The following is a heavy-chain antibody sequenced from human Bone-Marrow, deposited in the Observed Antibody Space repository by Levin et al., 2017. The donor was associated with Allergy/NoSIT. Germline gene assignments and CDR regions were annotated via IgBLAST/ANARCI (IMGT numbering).Heavy chain of an antibody. Sequence: ASVKVSCKASGYTFTNYDINWVRQATGQGPEWMGWMSPYSGNTGYAHKFQGRLSMTRDTSMDTAYMELSSLRSEDAAVYYCAKTICSSGEGDGFDFWGQGTLVTVSS. V-gene: IGHV1-8*01. CDR3: AKTICSSGEGDGFDF. D-gene: IGHD3-22*01. CDR1: GYTFTNYD. CDR2: MSPYSGNT. J-gene: IGHJ4*02.